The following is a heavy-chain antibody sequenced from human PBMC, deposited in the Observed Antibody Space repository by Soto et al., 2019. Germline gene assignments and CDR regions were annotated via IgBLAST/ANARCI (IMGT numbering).Heavy chain of an antibody. D-gene: IGHD3-22*01. Sequence: GGSLRLSCAASGFTFSSYWMHWVRQAPGKGLVWVSRVNVDGSSTTYADSVKGRFTISRDNAKNTLFLQMNSLRAEDTAVYYCARGGGTDYYYYDSSAYYSSWGQGTLVTVSS. V-gene: IGHV3-74*01. CDR1: GFTFSSYW. J-gene: IGHJ5*02. CDR3: ARGGGTDYYYYDSSAYYSS. CDR2: VNVDGSST.